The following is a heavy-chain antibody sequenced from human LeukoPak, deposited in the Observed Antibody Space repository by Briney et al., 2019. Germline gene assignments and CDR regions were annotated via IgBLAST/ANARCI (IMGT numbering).Heavy chain of an antibody. D-gene: IGHD2-2*01. V-gene: IGHV3-13*01. CDR3: ARGASLWTNFEY. CDR2: IGTAGDT. Sequence: GGSLRLSCAASGFTFSSYDMHWVRQATGKGLEWVSAIGTAGDTYYPGSVKGRFTISRDSSRNTLSLQMDSLSAEDTAVYYCARGASLWTNFEYWGQGALVTVSS. J-gene: IGHJ4*02. CDR1: GFTFSSYD.